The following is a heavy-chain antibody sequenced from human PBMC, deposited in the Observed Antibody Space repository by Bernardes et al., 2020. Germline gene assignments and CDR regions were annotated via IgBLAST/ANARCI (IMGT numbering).Heavy chain of an antibody. J-gene: IGHJ5*02. Sequence: ETLSLTCAVYGGSFSGYYWSWIRQPPGKGLEWIGEINHSGSTNYNPSLKSRVTISVDTSKNQFSLKLSSVTAADTAVYYCARGRHIVVVPAAGGWFDPWGQGTLVTVSS. CDR3: ARGRHIVVVPAAGGWFDP. CDR2: INHSGST. CDR1: GGSFSGYY. V-gene: IGHV4-34*01. D-gene: IGHD2-2*01.